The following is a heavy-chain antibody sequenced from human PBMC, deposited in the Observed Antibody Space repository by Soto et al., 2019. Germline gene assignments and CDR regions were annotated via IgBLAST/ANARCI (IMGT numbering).Heavy chain of an antibody. Sequence: QAQLVPAGAEVKKPGASVKVSCKASGYTFTSYGIRWVRQAPGQGREWMGWISAYNGNTNYAQKLQGRVTMTTDTSTSKAYMEMRRLRSDDTAVYYWARARRISSWYDYWGQGTLVTVSS. D-gene: IGHD6-13*01. CDR3: ARARRISSWYDY. J-gene: IGHJ4*02. CDR1: GYTFTSYG. V-gene: IGHV1-18*01. CDR2: ISAYNGNT.